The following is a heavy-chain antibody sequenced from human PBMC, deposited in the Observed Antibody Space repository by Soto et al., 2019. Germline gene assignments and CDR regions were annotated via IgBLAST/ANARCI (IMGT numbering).Heavy chain of an antibody. Sequence: QVQLQESGPGLVKPSETLSLTCTVSGGSISGGGHSWSWIRQPPGTGLEWIGHIFDSGSTYSNPSLKSRLTISVDTSKIQFSLRLSSVTAADTAVYYCAREIMPLTNDWYFDLWGRGTLVTVSS. CDR3: AREIMPLTNDWYFDL. D-gene: IGHD2-8*01. J-gene: IGHJ2*01. CDR2: IFDSGST. CDR1: GGSISGGGHS. V-gene: IGHV4-30-4*01.